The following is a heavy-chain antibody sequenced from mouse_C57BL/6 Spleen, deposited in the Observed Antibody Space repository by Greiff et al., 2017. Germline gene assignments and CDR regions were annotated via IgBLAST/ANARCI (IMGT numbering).Heavy chain of an antibody. CDR3: ARDGGLRYYAMDY. Sequence: EVKVVESEGGLVQPGSSMKLSCTASGFTFSDYYMAWVRQVPEKGLEWVANINYDGSSTYYLDSLKSRFIISRDNAKNILYLQMSSLKSEDTATYYCARDGGLRYYAMDYWGQGTSVTVSS. CDR1: GFTFSDYY. V-gene: IGHV5-16*01. J-gene: IGHJ4*01. D-gene: IGHD2-4*01. CDR2: INYDGSST.